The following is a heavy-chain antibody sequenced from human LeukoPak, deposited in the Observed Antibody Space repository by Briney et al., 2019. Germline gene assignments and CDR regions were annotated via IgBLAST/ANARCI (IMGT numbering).Heavy chain of an antibody. J-gene: IGHJ4*02. Sequence: GGSLRLSCAASGFTFSSYAMSWVRQAPGKGLEWVAGISDSGGRTNYADSVKGRFTISRDNPKNTLYLQMNSLRAEDTAVYFCAKRGVVIRVILVGFHKEAYYIDSWGQGALVTVSS. V-gene: IGHV3-23*01. CDR1: GFTFSSYA. D-gene: IGHD3-22*01. CDR2: ISDSGGRT. CDR3: AKRGVVIRVILVGFHKEAYYIDS.